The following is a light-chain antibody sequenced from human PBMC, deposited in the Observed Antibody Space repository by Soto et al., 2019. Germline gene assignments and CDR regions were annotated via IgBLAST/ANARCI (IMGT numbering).Light chain of an antibody. J-gene: IGLJ1*01. Sequence: QSALTQPASVSGSPGQSITISCTGPSSDVGGYKYVSWYQQHPGKAPKLMIYDVSNRASGVSNRSSGYTSGNTASLTISGVQAEDEADYYCSSYTSSVNNVFGTGTKLTVL. CDR1: SSDVGGYKY. V-gene: IGLV2-14*03. CDR3: SSYTSSVNNV. CDR2: DVS.